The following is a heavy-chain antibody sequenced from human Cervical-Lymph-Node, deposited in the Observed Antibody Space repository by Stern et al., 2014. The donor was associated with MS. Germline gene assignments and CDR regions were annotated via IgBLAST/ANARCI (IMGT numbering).Heavy chain of an antibody. D-gene: IGHD2-15*01. V-gene: IGHV2-5*02. J-gene: IGHJ4*02. Sequence: QVTLRESGPTLVKPTQTVTLTCTLSGFSVATAGVGVGWIRQPPGKALEWLVLISWDDDKLYSPSLKNRLTIIKDTSKNQVVLTMTNVDPVDTATYYCAHSRVKYCRGGTCYSSLFDYWGQGTLVTVSS. CDR2: ISWDDDK. CDR1: GFSVATAGVG. CDR3: AHSRVKYCRGGTCYSSLFDY.